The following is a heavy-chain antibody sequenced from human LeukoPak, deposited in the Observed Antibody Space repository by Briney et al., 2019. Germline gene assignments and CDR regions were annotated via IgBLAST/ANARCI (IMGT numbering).Heavy chain of an antibody. CDR2: ISGSGGST. Sequence: GGSLRLSCAASGFTFSSYAMSWVRQAPGKGLKWVSAISGSGGSTYYADSVKGRFTISRDNSKNTLYLQMNSLRAEDTAVYYCAKDKYYGSGIDYWGQGTLVTVSS. J-gene: IGHJ4*02. CDR1: GFTFSSYA. V-gene: IGHV3-23*01. CDR3: AKDKYYGSGIDY. D-gene: IGHD3-10*01.